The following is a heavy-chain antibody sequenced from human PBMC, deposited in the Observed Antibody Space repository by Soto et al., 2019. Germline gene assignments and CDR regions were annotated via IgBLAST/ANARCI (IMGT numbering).Heavy chain of an antibody. Sequence: YWSWIRQPAGKGLEWIGRMYVTGTTSYNPSLKSRVTMSVDTSKNRFSLRLSSVTAEDTAVYHCAKNQGVELVPLATVDWFDPWGQGSVVTVSS. CDR3: AKNQGVELVPLATVDWFDP. CDR2: MYVTGTT. CDR1: Y. V-gene: IGHV4-4*07. J-gene: IGHJ5*02. D-gene: IGHD1-26*01.